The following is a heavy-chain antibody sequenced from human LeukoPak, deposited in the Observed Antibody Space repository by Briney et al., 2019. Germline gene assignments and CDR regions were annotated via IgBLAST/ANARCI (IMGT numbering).Heavy chain of an antibody. CDR3: ARVGVRGYSMTKFDY. CDR1: GGSISSSNW. V-gene: IGHV4-4*02. Sequence: SETLSLTCAVDGGSISSSNWWSWVRQPPGKGLEWIGEIYYSGSTNYNPSLKSRVTISVDTSKNQFSLKLSSVTAADTAVYYRARVGVRGYSMTKFDYWGQGTLVTVSS. J-gene: IGHJ4*02. D-gene: IGHD6-13*01. CDR2: IYYSGST.